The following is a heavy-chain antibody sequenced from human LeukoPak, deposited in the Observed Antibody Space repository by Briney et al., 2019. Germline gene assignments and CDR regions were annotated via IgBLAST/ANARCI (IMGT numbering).Heavy chain of an antibody. D-gene: IGHD5-18*01. J-gene: IGHJ5*02. V-gene: IGHV4-34*01. Sequence: SETLSLTCAVYGGSFSGYSWSWIRQPPGKGLEWIGEINHIGSTKYNPSLKSRVTISVDTSNNQFSLKLSSVTAADTAVYYCARKGYSYGYRKTGCYAFDPWGQGTLVTVSS. CDR1: GGSFSGYS. CDR2: INHIGST. CDR3: ARKGYSYGYRKTGCYAFDP.